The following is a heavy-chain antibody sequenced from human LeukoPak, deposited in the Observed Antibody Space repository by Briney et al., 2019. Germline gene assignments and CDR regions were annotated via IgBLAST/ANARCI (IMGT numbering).Heavy chain of an antibody. J-gene: IGHJ3*02. CDR1: GFTFDDYA. V-gene: IGHV3-9*01. Sequence: GRSLRLSCVASGFTFDDYAMHWVRQAPGKGLEWVSGINWKSDSIGYADSVKGRFIISRDNSKNTLYLQMNSLRAEDTAVYYCARDPSIAVAGAFDIWGQGTMVTVSS. CDR2: INWKSDSI. CDR3: ARDPSIAVAGAFDI. D-gene: IGHD6-19*01.